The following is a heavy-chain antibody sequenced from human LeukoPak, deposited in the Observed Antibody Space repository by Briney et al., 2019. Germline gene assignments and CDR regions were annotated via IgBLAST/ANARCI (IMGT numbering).Heavy chain of an antibody. CDR1: GYTFTGYY. J-gene: IGHJ3*02. CDR2: INPNSGGT. D-gene: IGHD1-1*01. Sequence: ASVKVSCKASGYTFTGYYMHWARQAPGQGLEWMGWINPNSGGTNYAQKFQGRVTMTRDTSISTAYMELSRLRSDDTAVYYCATESRTAWDNAFDIWGQGTMVTVSS. V-gene: IGHV1-2*02. CDR3: ATESRTAWDNAFDI.